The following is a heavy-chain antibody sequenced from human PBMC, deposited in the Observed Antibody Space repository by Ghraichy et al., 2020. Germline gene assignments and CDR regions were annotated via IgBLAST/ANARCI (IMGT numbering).Heavy chain of an antibody. Sequence: LSLTCAASGFTFSSYSMNWVRQAPGKGPEWVSYISSSSSTIYYAVSVEGRFTISRDNAKNSLYLQMNSLRDEDTAVYYCAREVFWSGSYGEGFEYFDYWGQGTLVTVSS. CDR2: ISSSSSTI. V-gene: IGHV3-48*02. J-gene: IGHJ4*02. CDR1: GFTFSSYS. D-gene: IGHD3-3*01. CDR3: AREVFWSGSYGEGFEYFDY.